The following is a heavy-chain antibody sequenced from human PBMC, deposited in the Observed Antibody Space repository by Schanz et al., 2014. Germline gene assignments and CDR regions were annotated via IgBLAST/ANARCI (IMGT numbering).Heavy chain of an antibody. V-gene: IGHV3-74*02. CDR3: AMGGYQLHH. J-gene: IGHJ4*02. CDR2: INSDGTTT. D-gene: IGHD1-7*01. CDR1: GFTFSTYW. Sequence: EVQLVESGGGFVQPGGSLRLSCAASGFTFSTYWMHWVRQAPGKGLVWVSHINSDGTTTTYADSVKGRFTISRDNAENTLYLQMNSLRVEDTAVYYCAMGGYQLHHWGQGTLVTVSS.